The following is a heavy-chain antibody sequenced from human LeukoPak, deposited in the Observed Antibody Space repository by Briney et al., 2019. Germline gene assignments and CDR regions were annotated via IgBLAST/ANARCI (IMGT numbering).Heavy chain of an antibody. CDR3: ARHPIAAGGAYNWFDP. CDR2: IYPRDSNT. D-gene: IGHD6-13*01. V-gene: IGHV5-51*01. CDR1: EYTFTTYW. J-gene: IGHJ5*02. Sequence: GESLKISCQGSEYTFTTYWIAWVRQMPGKGLEWMGIIYPRDSNTIYSPSFQGQVTISVDTSINTAYLQWISLKASDTAMYYCARHPIAAGGAYNWFDPWGQGTLVTVSS.